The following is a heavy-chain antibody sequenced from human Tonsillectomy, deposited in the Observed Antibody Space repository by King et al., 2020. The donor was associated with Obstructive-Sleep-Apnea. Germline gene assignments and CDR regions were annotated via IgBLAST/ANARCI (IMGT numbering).Heavy chain of an antibody. J-gene: IGHJ6*02. CDR3: ARHGYCSSSACYYYYYYGMDV. Sequence: LQLQESGPGLVKPSETLSLTCTVSGGSISSYYWSWIRQPPGKGLEWIGYIYYSGSTNYNPSLKSRVTISVDTSKNQFSLKLSSVTAADTAVYYCARHGYCSSSACYYYYYYGMDVWGQGTTVTVTS. CDR2: IYYSGST. CDR1: GGSISSYY. D-gene: IGHD2-2*03. V-gene: IGHV4-59*08.